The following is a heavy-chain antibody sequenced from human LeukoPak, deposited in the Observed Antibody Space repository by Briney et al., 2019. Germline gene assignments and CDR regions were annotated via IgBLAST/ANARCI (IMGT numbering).Heavy chain of an antibody. J-gene: IGHJ6*02. CDR2: INPNSGGS. D-gene: IGHD3-22*01. Sequence: ASVKVSCKASGYTFTDYYLHWVRQAPGQGLEWMGWINPNSGGSNYAQKFQGWVTMTRDTSISTAYMELSRVRSDDTAVYCCARPAGNYYDSSVSSYGMDVWGQGTTVTVSS. CDR1: GYTFTDYY. V-gene: IGHV1-2*04. CDR3: ARPAGNYYDSSVSSYGMDV.